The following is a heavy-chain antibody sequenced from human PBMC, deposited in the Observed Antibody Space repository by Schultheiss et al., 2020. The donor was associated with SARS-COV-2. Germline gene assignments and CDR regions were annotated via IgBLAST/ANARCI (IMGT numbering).Heavy chain of an antibody. CDR3: TTGPTHIVIVSDSALPGEWYY. CDR1: GFTFSNAW. J-gene: IGHJ4*02. D-gene: IGHD2-15*01. V-gene: IGHV3-15*01. Sequence: GESLKISCAASGFTFSNAWMSWVRQAPGKGLEWVGRIKSKTDGGTTDYAAPVKGRFTISRDDSKNTLYLQMNSLKTEDTAVYYCTTGPTHIVIVSDSALPGEWYYWGQGTLVTVSS. CDR2: IKSKTDGGTT.